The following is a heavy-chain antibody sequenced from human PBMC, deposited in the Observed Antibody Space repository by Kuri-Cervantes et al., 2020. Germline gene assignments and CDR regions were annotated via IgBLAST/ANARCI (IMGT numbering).Heavy chain of an antibody. CDR3: AKDILYSSSWSGAFDI. J-gene: IGHJ3*02. Sequence: GGSLRLSCAASGFTFDDYGMSWVRQAPGKGLEWVSGISWNSGSIGYADSVKGRFTISRDNAKNSLYLQMNSLRAEDTALYYCAKDILYSSSWSGAFDIWGQGTMVTVSS. D-gene: IGHD6-13*01. CDR2: ISWNSGSI. CDR1: GFTFDDYG. V-gene: IGHV3-9*01.